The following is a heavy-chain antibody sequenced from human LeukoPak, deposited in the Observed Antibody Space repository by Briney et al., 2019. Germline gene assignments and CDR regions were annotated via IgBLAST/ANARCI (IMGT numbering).Heavy chain of an antibody. V-gene: IGHV3-66*01. CDR2: IYVGGNT. J-gene: IGHJ4*02. Sequence: SGGSLRLSCAASGFTVSTNYMSWVRQAPGKGLEWVSLIYVGGNTYYSDSVKGRFTISRDNSKNTVYLQMNSLRAEDTAVYYCARAPKNAHFDYWGQGTLVTVSS. CDR3: ARAPKNAHFDY. CDR1: GFTVSTNY. D-gene: IGHD2/OR15-2a*01.